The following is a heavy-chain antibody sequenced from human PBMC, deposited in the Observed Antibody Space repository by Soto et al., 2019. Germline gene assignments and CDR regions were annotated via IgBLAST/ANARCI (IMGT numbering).Heavy chain of an antibody. CDR1: GGSFSANH. J-gene: IGHJ4*01. D-gene: IGHD3-10*01. CDR2: ITLGGST. Sequence: PSETLSLTCAISGGSFSANHWSWIRQAPGQGLEWIGEITLGGSTNYSPSLKSRVTISIDRSENQFSLKVSSVTAADTAVYFCTRATYYRYYFDVWGHGTLVTVSS. CDR3: TRATYYRYYFDV. V-gene: IGHV4-34*01.